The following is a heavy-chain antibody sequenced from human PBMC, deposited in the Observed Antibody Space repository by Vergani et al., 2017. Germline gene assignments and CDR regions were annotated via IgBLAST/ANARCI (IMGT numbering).Heavy chain of an antibody. CDR2: ISWNSGSI. Sequence: EVQLVESGGGLVQPGRSLRLSCAASGFTFDDYAMHWVRQAPGKGLEWVSGISWNSGSIGYADSVKGRFTISRDNANNSLYLQMNSLRAEDTALYYCADTCYDILTGDIIGPPFDYWGQGTLVTVSS. J-gene: IGHJ4*02. CDR1: GFTFDDYA. CDR3: ADTCYDILTGDIIGPPFDY. V-gene: IGHV3-9*01. D-gene: IGHD3-9*01.